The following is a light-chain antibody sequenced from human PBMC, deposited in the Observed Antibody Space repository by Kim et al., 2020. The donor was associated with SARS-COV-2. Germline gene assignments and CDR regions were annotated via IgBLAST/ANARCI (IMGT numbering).Light chain of an antibody. CDR3: SSYAGSSSLL. Sequence: GQSVTISCTGTTRDVGAYTYVSWYQLHPGKAPKLMIYAVTERPSGVPDRFSGSKSGNTAFLTISGLQAEDEADYYCSSYAGSSSLLFGGGTKVTVL. V-gene: IGLV2-11*01. CDR2: AVT. CDR1: TRDVGAYTY. J-gene: IGLJ3*02.